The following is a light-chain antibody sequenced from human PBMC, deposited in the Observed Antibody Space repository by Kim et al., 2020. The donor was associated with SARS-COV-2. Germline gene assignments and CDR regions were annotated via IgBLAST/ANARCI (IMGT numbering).Light chain of an antibody. V-gene: IGLV2-8*01. CDR2: DVS. J-gene: IGLJ2*01. CDR3: SSYADTDNLL. CDR1: SRDVGGYNY. Sequence: QSVLTQPPSASGSPGQSVTISCTGTSRDVGGYNYVSWYQQHPGKAPQVMIYDVSERPSGVPDRFSGSKSGNTASLTVSGLQADDEADYYCSSYADTDNLLFGGGTKVTVL.